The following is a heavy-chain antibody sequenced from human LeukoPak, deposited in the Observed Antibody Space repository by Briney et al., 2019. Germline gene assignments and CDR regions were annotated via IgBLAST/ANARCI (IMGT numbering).Heavy chain of an antibody. CDR3: AKSRDSSGYLGLSAY. D-gene: IGHD3-22*01. CDR1: GFTFSSYA. Sequence: GGSLRLSCAASGFTFSSYAMSWVRQAPGKGLEWVSAISGSGVTTYYADSVKGRFTISRDNSKNTLYLQMNSLRAEDTAVYHCAKSRDSSGYLGLSAYWGQGTLVTVSS. V-gene: IGHV3-23*01. CDR2: ISGSGVTT. J-gene: IGHJ4*02.